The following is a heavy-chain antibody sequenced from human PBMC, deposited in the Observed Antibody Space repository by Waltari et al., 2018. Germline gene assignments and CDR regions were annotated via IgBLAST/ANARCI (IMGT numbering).Heavy chain of an antibody. J-gene: IGHJ4*02. CDR3: ARVPATVVTPVLAELDY. V-gene: IGHV1-46*01. D-gene: IGHD4-17*01. Sequence: QVQLVQSGAEVKKPGASVKVSCKASGYTFTSYYMHWVRQAPGQGLEWMGIINPSGGSTSYAQKFQGRVTMTRDTSTSTVYMELSSLRSEDTAVYYCARVPATVVTPVLAELDYWGQGTLVTVSS. CDR1: GYTFTSYY. CDR2: INPSGGST.